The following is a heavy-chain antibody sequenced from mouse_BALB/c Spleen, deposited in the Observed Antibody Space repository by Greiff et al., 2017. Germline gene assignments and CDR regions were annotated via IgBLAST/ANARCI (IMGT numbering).Heavy chain of an antibody. J-gene: IGHJ2*01. CDR1: GYTFTDYE. D-gene: IGHD2-14*01. CDR3: TRKGLHYYRSYYFDY. CDR2: IDPETGGT. Sequence: QVQLQQSGAELVRPGASVTLSCKASGYTFTDYEMHWVKQTPVHGLEWIGAIDPETGGTAYNQKFKGKATLTADKSSSTAYMELRSLTSEDSAVYYCTRKGLHYYRSYYFDYWGQGTTLTVSS. V-gene: IGHV1-15*01.